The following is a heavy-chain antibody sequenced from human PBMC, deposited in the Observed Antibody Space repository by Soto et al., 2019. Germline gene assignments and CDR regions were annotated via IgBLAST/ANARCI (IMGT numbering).Heavy chain of an antibody. J-gene: IGHJ6*02. D-gene: IGHD3-3*01. Sequence: RLSCAPSGFTFSSYVMHWVRQAPGKGLEWVAVVHYDGTKKYYADSVRGRFTISRDNSENILYLQMNSLRPDDTAVYFCARETSYDFWSGPQTMDVWGQGTTVTVSS. CDR3: ARETSYDFWSGPQTMDV. CDR2: VHYDGTKK. CDR1: GFTFSSYV. V-gene: IGHV3-33*01.